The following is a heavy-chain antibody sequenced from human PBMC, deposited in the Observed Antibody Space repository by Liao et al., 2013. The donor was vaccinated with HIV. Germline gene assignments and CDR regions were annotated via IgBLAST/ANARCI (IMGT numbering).Heavy chain of an antibody. CDR2: TYYTGRT. J-gene: IGHJ5*01. CDR3: ARDESITVLPGGYSWFDP. CDR1: GVSMRGYY. Sequence: QVQLQESGPGLVKPSETLSLTCNVSGVSMRGYYWTWIRQPPGRGLEWIGHTYYTGRTNYDPSLKGHVTISVDRSRNQVSLQVNSVTAADTAVYYCARDESITVLPGGYSWFDPWGQGILVTVSS. D-gene: IGHD3-10*01. V-gene: IGHV4-59*01.